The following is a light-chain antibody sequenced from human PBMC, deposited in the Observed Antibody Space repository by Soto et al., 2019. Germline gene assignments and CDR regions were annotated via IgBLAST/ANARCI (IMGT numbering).Light chain of an antibody. CDR1: QSISSW. J-gene: IGKJ2*01. Sequence: DIHMTQSPSTLSASVGDRVTITCRASQSISSWLAWYQQKPGKVPKLLIYDASSLESGVPSRFSGSGSGTEFTLTISSLQPDDFATYYCQQYNSYMYNFGQGTKVDIK. V-gene: IGKV1-5*01. CDR2: DAS. CDR3: QQYNSYMYN.